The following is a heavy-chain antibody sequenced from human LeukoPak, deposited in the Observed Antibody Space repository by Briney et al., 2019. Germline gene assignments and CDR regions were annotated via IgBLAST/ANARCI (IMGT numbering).Heavy chain of an antibody. CDR3: LGDCSSTSCYTYYYMDV. D-gene: IGHD2-2*02. J-gene: IGHJ6*03. V-gene: IGHV4-4*07. CDR1: GASVSGYY. Sequence: PSETLSLTCTVSGASVSGYYWSWIRQPPGQGLEWVGRSYTSGSTNYNPSLKSRVTMSVDTSKNQFSLKLSSVTAADTAVYYCLGDCSSTSCYTYYYMDVWGKGTTVTVSS. CDR2: SYTSGST.